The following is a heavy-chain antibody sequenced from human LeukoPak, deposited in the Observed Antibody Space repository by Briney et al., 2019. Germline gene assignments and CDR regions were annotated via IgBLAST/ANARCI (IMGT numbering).Heavy chain of an antibody. CDR2: ISAYNGNT. D-gene: IGHD6-25*01. CDR1: GYTFTSYG. CDR3: ARDSPILAATDANWFDP. V-gene: IGHV1-18*01. J-gene: IGHJ5*02. Sequence: ASVKVSCKASGYTFTSYGISWVRQAPGQGLEWMGWISAYNGNTNYAQKLQGRVTMTTDTSPSTAYMDLRSLRSYDPAVYYCARDSPILAATDANWFDPWGQGTLVTVSS.